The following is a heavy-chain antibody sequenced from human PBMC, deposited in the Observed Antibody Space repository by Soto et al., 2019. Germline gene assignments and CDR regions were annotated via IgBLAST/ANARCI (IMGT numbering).Heavy chain of an antibody. CDR3: ASAAVTGTAGLDF. CDR1: GYTFSGFY. D-gene: IGHD6-19*01. CDR2: INPNSGGT. J-gene: IGHJ4*02. Sequence: GASVKVSCKASGYTFSGFYMHWVRQAPGQGLECMGWINPNSGGTKSAEKFQGRVTMTRDTSISTAYMELSRLTSDDTAVYYCASAAVTGTAGLDFWGQGTQVTVSS. V-gene: IGHV1-2*02.